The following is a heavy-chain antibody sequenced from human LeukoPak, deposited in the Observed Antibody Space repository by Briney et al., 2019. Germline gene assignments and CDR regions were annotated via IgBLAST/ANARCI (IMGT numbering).Heavy chain of an antibody. J-gene: IGHJ4*02. D-gene: IGHD1-14*01. CDR3: ARGGNLEN. CDR1: GFTLNRYW. CDR2: INEDGGER. V-gene: IGHV3-7*01. Sequence: GGSLRLSCAASGFTLNRYWMSWVRQAPGKGLEWVANINEDGGERHYVDSVKGRFTISRDNAKNSLYLQMNSLRAEDTSVYYCARGGNLENWGGGTLVTVSS.